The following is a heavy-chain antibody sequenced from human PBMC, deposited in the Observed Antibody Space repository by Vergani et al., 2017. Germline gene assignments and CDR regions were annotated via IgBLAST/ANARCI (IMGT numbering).Heavy chain of an antibody. V-gene: IGHV3-30*02. Sequence: QVQLVESGGGVVQPGGSLRLSCAASGFMFNYFAMHWVRQAPGKGLEWVAFIRHDGSNKYYADSVNGRFTISRDNAKNTLNLQMNSLRAEDTAIYYCAKVDCSSLYWFDPWGPGTLVTVSS. CDR3: AKVDCSSLYWFDP. CDR2: IRHDGSNK. D-gene: IGHD2-2*01. J-gene: IGHJ5*02. CDR1: GFMFNYFA.